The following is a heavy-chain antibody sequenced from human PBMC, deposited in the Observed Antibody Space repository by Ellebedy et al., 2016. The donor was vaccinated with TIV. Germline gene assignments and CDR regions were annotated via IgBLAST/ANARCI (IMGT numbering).Heavy chain of an antibody. CDR2: ISYSGST. J-gene: IGHJ3*02. CDR3: ARVVWQQPVSYAFDI. CDR1: GGSISSYY. V-gene: IGHV4-59*01. Sequence: MPSETLSLTCIVSGGSISSYYWSWIRQPPGKGLEWIGSISYSGSTNYNPSLKSRVTILVDTSKNQFSLRLTSVTDADTAVYYCARVVWQQPVSYAFDIWGQGTMVTVSS. D-gene: IGHD6-13*01.